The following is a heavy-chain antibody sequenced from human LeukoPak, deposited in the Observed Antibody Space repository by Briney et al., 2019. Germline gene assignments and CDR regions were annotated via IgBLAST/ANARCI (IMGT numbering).Heavy chain of an antibody. CDR3: ATDGGSNWNYVSAFDC. J-gene: IGHJ4*02. CDR1: GYTLTELS. V-gene: IGHV1-24*01. CDR2: FDPEDGET. Sequence: GASVKVSCKVSGYTLTELSMHWVRQAPGKGLEWMGGFDPEDGETIYAQKFQGRVTMTEDTSTDTAYMELSSLRSEDTAVYYCATDGGSNWNYVSAFDCWGQGTLVTVSS. D-gene: IGHD1-7*01.